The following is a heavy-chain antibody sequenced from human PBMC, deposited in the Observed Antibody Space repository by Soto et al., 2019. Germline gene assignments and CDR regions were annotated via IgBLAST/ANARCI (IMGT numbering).Heavy chain of an antibody. D-gene: IGHD6-19*01. J-gene: IGHJ4*02. Sequence: TLSLTCDVSGDTISTGGYTWAWIRQPPGKALEWLARIDWDDDKYYSTSLKTRLTISKDTSKNQVVLTMTNMDPVDTATYYCARIPAIAVADMXFDFWGQRTLVTVSS. CDR3: ARIPAIAVADMXFDF. CDR1: GDTISTGGYT. CDR2: IDWDDDK. V-gene: IGHV2-70*11.